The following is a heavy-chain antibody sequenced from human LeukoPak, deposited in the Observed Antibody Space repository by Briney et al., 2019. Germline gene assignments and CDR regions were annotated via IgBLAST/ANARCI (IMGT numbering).Heavy chain of an antibody. Sequence: PGGSLRLSCAASAFTFSAYGMRWVRQAPGKGLEWVAVISYDGSKQYYADSVKGRFTISRDNSKNTLYLQMNSLRAEDTAVYYCAKELEMAARLYYFDYWGQGTLVTVSS. CDR2: ISYDGSKQ. D-gene: IGHD5-24*01. J-gene: IGHJ4*02. CDR1: AFTFSAYG. V-gene: IGHV3-30*18. CDR3: AKELEMAARLYYFDY.